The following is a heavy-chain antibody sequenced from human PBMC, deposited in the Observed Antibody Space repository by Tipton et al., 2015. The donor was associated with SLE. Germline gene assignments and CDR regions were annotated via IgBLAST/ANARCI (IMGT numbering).Heavy chain of an antibody. CDR1: GGSFSGYY. CDR3: ARGRGVQYLWYFDD. V-gene: IGHV4-34*01. Sequence: GLVKPSETLSLTCAVYGGSFSGYYWSWIRQPPGKGLEWIGEINHSGSTNYNPSLKSRVTISVDTSKNQFSLKLSSVTAADTAVYYCARGRGVQYLWYFDDWGQGTLVTVSS. D-gene: IGHD2-8*02. J-gene: IGHJ4*02. CDR2: INHSGST.